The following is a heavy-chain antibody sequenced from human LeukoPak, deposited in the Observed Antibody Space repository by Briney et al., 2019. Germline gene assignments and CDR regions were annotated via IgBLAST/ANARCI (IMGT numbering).Heavy chain of an antibody. V-gene: IGHV3-21*01. Sequence: GGSLRLSCAASGFTFSSYSMNWVRQAPGKGLEWVSSISSSSSYIYYADSVKGRFTISRDNAKNSLYLQMNSLRAEDTAVYYCASLTTVTTPNYYYYYMDVWGKGTTVTVSS. CDR3: ASLTTVTTPNYYYYYMDV. D-gene: IGHD4-17*01. CDR2: ISSSSSYI. J-gene: IGHJ6*03. CDR1: GFTFSSYS.